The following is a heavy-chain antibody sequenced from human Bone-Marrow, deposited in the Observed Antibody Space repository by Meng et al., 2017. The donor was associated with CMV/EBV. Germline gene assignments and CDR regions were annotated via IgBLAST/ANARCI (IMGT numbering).Heavy chain of an antibody. CDR3: ARRRNYDFWSGYSRLDY. Sequence: GESLKISCAASGFTFSSYGMHWVRQAPGKGLEWVAVISYNGSNKYYADSVKGRFTISRDNSKNTLYLQMNSLRAEDTAVYYCARRRNYDFWSGYSRLDYWGQGTLVTVSS. V-gene: IGHV3-30*03. D-gene: IGHD3-3*01. CDR1: GFTFSSYG. CDR2: ISYNGSNK. J-gene: IGHJ4*02.